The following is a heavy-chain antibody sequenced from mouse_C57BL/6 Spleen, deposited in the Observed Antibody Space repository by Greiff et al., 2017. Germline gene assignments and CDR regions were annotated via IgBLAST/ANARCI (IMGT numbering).Heavy chain of an antibody. V-gene: IGHV3-6*01. Sequence: EVHLVESGPGLVKPSQSLSLTCSVTGYSITSGYYWNWIRQFPGNKLEWMGYISYDGSNNYNPSLKNLISITRDTSKNQFFLKLNSVTTEDTATYYCARDRLYYFDYWGQGTTLTVSS. CDR2: ISYDGSN. J-gene: IGHJ2*01. CDR1: GYSITSGYY. CDR3: ARDRLYYFDY.